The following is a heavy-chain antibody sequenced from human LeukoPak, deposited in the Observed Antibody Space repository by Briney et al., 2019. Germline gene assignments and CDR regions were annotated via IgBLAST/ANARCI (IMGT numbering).Heavy chain of an antibody. V-gene: IGHV5-51*01. CDR3: ASSYSSSSPFFDY. J-gene: IGHJ4*02. CDR2: IYPGDSDT. Sequence: GESLKISCKGSGYSFTGYWIGWVRQMPGKGLEWMGIIYPGDSDTRYSPSFQGQVTISADKSISTAYLQWSSLKASDTAMYYCASSYSSSSPFFDYWGQGTLVTVSS. D-gene: IGHD6-6*01. CDR1: GYSFTGYW.